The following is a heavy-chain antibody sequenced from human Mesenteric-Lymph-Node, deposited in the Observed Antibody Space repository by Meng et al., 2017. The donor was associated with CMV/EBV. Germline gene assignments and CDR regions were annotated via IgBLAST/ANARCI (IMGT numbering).Heavy chain of an antibody. CDR1: GGSISSYY. Sequence: GSLRLSCTVSGGSISSYYWSWIRQPPGKGLEWIGEINHSGSTNYNPSLKSRVTISVDTSKNQFSLKLSSVTAADTAVYYCARVYDYWGQGTLVTVSS. D-gene: IGHD5/OR15-5a*01. CDR2: INHSGST. V-gene: IGHV4-34*01. CDR3: ARVYDY. J-gene: IGHJ4*02.